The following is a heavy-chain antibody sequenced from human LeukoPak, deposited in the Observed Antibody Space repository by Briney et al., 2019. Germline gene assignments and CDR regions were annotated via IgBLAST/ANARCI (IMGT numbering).Heavy chain of an antibody. J-gene: IGHJ6*03. CDR3: ARTTEGGYTYGYFYYYYMDV. Sequence: SETLSLTCTVSGGSISSSSYYWGWIRQPPGKGLEWIGSINYSGSTYYNPSLKSRVTIFVDTSKNQFSLKLTSVTAADTAVYYCARTTEGGYTYGYFYYYYMDVWGKGTTVTISS. D-gene: IGHD5-18*01. CDR2: INYSGST. CDR1: GGSISSSSYY. V-gene: IGHV4-39*07.